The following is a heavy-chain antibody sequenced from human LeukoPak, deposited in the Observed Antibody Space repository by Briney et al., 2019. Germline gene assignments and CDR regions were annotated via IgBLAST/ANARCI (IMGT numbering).Heavy chain of an antibody. D-gene: IGHD2/OR15-2a*01. CDR2: INHSGST. J-gene: IGHJ6*03. Sequence: SETLSLTCAVYGGSFSSDYWSWIRQPSGKGPEWIGEINHSGSTNYNPSLKSRVTISVDTSKNQFSLKLSSVTAADTAVYFCARTRSTHYYYFYYMDVWGKGTTVTVSS. V-gene: IGHV4-34*01. CDR3: ARTRSTHYYYFYYMDV. CDR1: GGSFSSDY.